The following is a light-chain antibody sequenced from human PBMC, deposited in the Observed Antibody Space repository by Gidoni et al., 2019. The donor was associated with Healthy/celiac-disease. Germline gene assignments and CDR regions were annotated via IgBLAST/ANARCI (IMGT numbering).Light chain of an antibody. J-gene: IGKJ1*01. V-gene: IGKV3-20*01. CDR3: QQYGSSSGA. CDR1: QAVSNSY. Sequence: ESVLTQSPGTLSLSPGERATLSCRASQAVSNSYLAWYVQKPGQAPRLLIYGASNRANGTPDRFSGSGSGTDFTLTISRLEPEDFATYYCQQYGSSSGAFXQXTKVEIK. CDR2: GAS.